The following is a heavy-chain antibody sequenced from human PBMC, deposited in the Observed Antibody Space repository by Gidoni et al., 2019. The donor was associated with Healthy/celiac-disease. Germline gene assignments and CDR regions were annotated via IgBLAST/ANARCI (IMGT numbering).Heavy chain of an antibody. CDR1: GNTVTSYD. CDR3: ARGLIAVSGTFSS. V-gene: IGHV1-8*01. J-gene: IGHJ5*02. CDR2: MNPNSGNT. Sequence: QVQLVQYGAEVKKPGATVKVTGKASGNTVTSYDINWVRQATGQGLEWMGWMNPNSGNTGYAQKFQGRVTMTRNTSIIPAYMELSSLRSEDPAVYYCARGLIAVSGTFSSWGQGTLVTVSS. D-gene: IGHD6-19*01.